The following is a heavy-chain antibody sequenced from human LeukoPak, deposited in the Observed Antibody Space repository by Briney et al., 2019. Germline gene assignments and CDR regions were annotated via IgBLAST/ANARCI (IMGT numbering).Heavy chain of an antibody. CDR2: ISSNGGST. D-gene: IGHD1-26*01. CDR1: GFSFSTYA. J-gene: IGHJ4*02. CDR3: TRSNNIVGATYFDY. V-gene: IGHV3-64*02. Sequence: GGSLRLSCAASGFSFSTYAMHWVRQGPGKGLEYISSISSNGGSTYYADSVKGRFTISRDNSKNTLFLQMGSLRAEDMAVYYCTRSNNIVGATYFDYWGQGTLVTVSS.